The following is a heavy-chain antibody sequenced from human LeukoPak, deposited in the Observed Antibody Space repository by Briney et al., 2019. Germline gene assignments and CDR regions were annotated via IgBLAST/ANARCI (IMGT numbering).Heavy chain of an antibody. Sequence: GGSLRLSCAASGFTFSNYWMHWVRQVPGKGLVWVSRIGADGGSISYADSVKSRFTISRDNAKNTVYVQMNSLRAEDTAVYYCARGSGGYYLLDCWGQGTLVTVSS. J-gene: IGHJ4*02. CDR2: IGADGGSI. D-gene: IGHD1-26*01. CDR1: GFTFSNYW. V-gene: IGHV3-74*01. CDR3: ARGSGGYYLLDC.